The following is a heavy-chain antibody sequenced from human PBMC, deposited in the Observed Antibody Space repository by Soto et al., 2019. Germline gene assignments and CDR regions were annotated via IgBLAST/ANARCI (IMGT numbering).Heavy chain of an antibody. D-gene: IGHD2-8*01. Sequence: SETLSLTCTVSGDSISSDGYHWSWIRQSPGKGLEWIGYIYNGGRTFYRPSLESRINMSLDATKNSYSLRLTSVTAADTAVYYCARAPVGMDSINFFDHWGQGILVTRLL. CDR2: IYNGGRT. V-gene: IGHV4-30-4*01. CDR1: GDSISSDGYH. J-gene: IGHJ4*02. CDR3: ARAPVGMDSINFFDH.